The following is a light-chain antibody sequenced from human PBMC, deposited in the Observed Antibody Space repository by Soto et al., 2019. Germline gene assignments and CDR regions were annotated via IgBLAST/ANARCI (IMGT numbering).Light chain of an antibody. CDR2: RNN. Sequence: QSVLTQPPSASGTPGQRVTISCSGSSSNIGSNYVYWYQQLPGTAPKLLIYRNNQRPSGVPDRFSGSKSGTSASLAIRGLRSEEEADYYWAAWDDSLSGSVFGTGTKVTV. CDR3: AAWDDSLSGSV. J-gene: IGLJ1*01. V-gene: IGLV1-47*01. CDR1: SSNIGSNY.